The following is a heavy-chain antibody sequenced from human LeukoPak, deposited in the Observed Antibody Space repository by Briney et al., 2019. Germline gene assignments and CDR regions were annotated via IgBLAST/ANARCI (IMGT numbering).Heavy chain of an antibody. J-gene: IGHJ4*02. CDR1: GGSISSGDYY. V-gene: IGHV4-30-4*08. Sequence: PSETLSLTCTVSGGSISSGDYYWSWIRQPPGKGLEWIGYIYYSGSTYYNPSLKSRVTMSVDTSKNQFSLKLSSVTAADTAVYYCARWALATVGSFDYWGQGTLVTVSS. CDR3: ARWALATVGSFDY. D-gene: IGHD4-23*01. CDR2: IYYSGST.